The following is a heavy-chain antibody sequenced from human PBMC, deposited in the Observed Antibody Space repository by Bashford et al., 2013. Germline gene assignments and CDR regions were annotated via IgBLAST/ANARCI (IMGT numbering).Heavy chain of an antibody. J-gene: IGHJ1*01. CDR3: ARVGGRYSSSWPQYFQH. CDR2: INHSGST. Sequence: WIRQPPRKGLEWIGEINHSGSTNYNPSLKSRVTISVDTSKNQFSLKLSSVTAADTAVYYCARVGGRYSSSWPQYFQHWGQGTLVTVSS. D-gene: IGHD6-13*01. V-gene: IGHV4-34*01.